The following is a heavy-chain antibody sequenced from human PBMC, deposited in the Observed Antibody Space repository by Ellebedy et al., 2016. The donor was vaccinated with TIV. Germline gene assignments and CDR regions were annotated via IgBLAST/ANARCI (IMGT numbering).Heavy chain of an antibody. Sequence: AASVKVSCKASGGTFSNYAINWVRQAPGQGLEWMGGIIPMFGTANYAQKFQGRVTITADESTSSSHMELSSLTSEDTATYYCAAPTGSHYYHGMDVWGQGTTVTVSS. J-gene: IGHJ6*02. V-gene: IGHV1-69*13. D-gene: IGHD3-10*01. CDR3: AAPTGSHYYHGMDV. CDR1: GGTFSNYA. CDR2: IIPMFGTA.